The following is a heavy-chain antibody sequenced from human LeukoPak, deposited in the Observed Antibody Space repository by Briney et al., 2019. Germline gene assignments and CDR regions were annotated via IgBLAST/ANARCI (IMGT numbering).Heavy chain of an antibody. CDR1: GYSISSGYY. V-gene: IGHV4-38-2*02. Sequence: SETLSLTCTVSGYSISSGYYWGWIRQPPGKGLEWIGSIYHSGSTYYNPSLKSRVTISVDTSKNQFSLKLSSVTAADTAVYYCARDDGYSYGQYTYDYWGQGTLVTVSS. CDR2: IYHSGST. CDR3: ARDDGYSYGQYTYDY. D-gene: IGHD5-18*01. J-gene: IGHJ4*02.